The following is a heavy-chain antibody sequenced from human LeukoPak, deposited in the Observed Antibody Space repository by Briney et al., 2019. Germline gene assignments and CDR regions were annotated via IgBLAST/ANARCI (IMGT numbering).Heavy chain of an antibody. J-gene: IGHJ4*02. D-gene: IGHD2-21*02. Sequence: PSQTLSLTCTVSGGPISSGSYFWSWIRQPAGKGLEWIGRSYTSGSTDYNPSLQSRVTMSVDTSKNQFSLKLNSVTAADTAVYYCARDQQLSYCGGDCYPANWGQGTLVTVSS. CDR2: SYTSGST. CDR3: ARDQQLSYCGGDCYPAN. CDR1: GGPISSGSYF. V-gene: IGHV4-61*02.